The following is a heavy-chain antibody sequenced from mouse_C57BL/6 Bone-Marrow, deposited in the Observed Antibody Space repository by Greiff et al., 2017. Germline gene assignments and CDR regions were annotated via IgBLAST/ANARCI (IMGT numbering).Heavy chain of an antibody. Sequence: VQLQPSGAELVKPGASVKISCKASGYAFSSYWMNWVKQRPGKGLEWIGQIYPGDGDTNYNGKFKGKATLTADKSSSTAYMELRRLTSEDSAVYFCARRTTVVANWYFDVWGTGTTVTVAS. CDR3: ARRTTVVANWYFDV. V-gene: IGHV1-80*01. CDR1: GYAFSSYW. CDR2: IYPGDGDT. J-gene: IGHJ1*03. D-gene: IGHD1-1*01.